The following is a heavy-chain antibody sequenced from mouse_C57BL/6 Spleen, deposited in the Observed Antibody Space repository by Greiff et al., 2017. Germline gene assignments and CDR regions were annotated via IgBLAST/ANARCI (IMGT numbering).Heavy chain of an antibody. CDR1: GYSITSGYD. CDR2: KSYSGST. Sequence: VQLKESGPGMVKPSQSLSLTCTVTGYSITSGYDWHWIRHFPGNKLECMGYKSYSGSTNYNPSLKSRSSITHDTSKNHFFLKLNSVTTEDTATYYCARGGYYDAMDYWGQGTSVTGSS. J-gene: IGHJ4*01. CDR3: ARGGYYDAMDY. V-gene: IGHV3-1*01. D-gene: IGHD2-2*01.